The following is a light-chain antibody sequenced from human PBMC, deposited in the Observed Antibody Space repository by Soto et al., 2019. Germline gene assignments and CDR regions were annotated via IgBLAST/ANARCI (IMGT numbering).Light chain of an antibody. CDR1: SSDIGAYNY. CDR3: SSYTSSTTLI. Sequence: QSALTQPASVSGSPGQSITISRSGTSSDIGAYNYVSWYQQHPDKAPKLMMYEVSNRPSGVSIRFSGSKSGNTASLTISGLQAEDEADYYCSSYTSSTTLIFGGGTKLTVL. V-gene: IGLV2-14*01. J-gene: IGLJ2*01. CDR2: EVS.